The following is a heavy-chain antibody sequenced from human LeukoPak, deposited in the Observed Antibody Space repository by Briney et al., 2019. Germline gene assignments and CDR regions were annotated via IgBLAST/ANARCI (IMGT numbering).Heavy chain of an antibody. CDR2: IWYDGDNK. Sequence: GGSLRLSCAASGFTFSSYGMHWVRQAAGKGLVWVGVIWYDGDNKYYADSVKGRFTISRDNSKNTLYLQMNSLRAEDTAVYYCARDGIAAAGQYYCYGMDVWGQGTTVTVSS. CDR3: ARDGIAAAGQYYCYGMDV. CDR1: GFTFSSYG. J-gene: IGHJ6*02. V-gene: IGHV3-33*01. D-gene: IGHD6-13*01.